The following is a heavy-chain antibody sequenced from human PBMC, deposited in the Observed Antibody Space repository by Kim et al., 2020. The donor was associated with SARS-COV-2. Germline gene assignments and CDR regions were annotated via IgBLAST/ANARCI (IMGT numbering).Heavy chain of an antibody. J-gene: IGHJ6*01. V-gene: IGHV4-4*07. CDR1: GGSISSYY. Sequence: SETLSLTCTVAGGSISSYYWGWIPQPAGNGLEWIGRIYTSGSTNYNPSLKSRVTMSVDTSKNQFSLKLSSVTAADTAVYYCARQYSSSGEGYYYYGMDV. D-gene: IGHD6-13*01. CDR3: ARQYSSSGEGYYYYGMDV. CDR2: IYTSGST.